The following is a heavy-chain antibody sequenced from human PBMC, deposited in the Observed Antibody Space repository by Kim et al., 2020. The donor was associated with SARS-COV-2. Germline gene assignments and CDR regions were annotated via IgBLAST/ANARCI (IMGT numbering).Heavy chain of an antibody. CDR2: INAGNGYK. V-gene: IGHV1-3*01. J-gene: IGHJ6*02. Sequence: ASVKVSCKPSGYTFPTYSIHWVRQAPGQRLEWMGWINAGNGYKKYSQQFQDRVTMTRDTAASTVYMELSSLRSEDTALYYCARRGLGHGLDVWGQGTAVTVSS. D-gene: IGHD4-17*01. CDR1: GYTFPTYS. CDR3: ARRGLGHGLDV.